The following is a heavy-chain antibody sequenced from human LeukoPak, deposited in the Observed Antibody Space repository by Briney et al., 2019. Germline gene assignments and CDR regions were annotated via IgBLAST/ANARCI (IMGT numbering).Heavy chain of an antibody. D-gene: IGHD5-18*01. Sequence: GGSLRLSCAVSGFTFSSYSMNWVRQAPGKGLEWISYIGKSGSSISYADSVKGRFTISTDNAKSSLYLQMNSLGAEDTAVYYCARDYGYGFDYWGQGTLVTVSS. CDR3: ARDYGYGFDY. CDR2: IGKSGSSI. CDR1: GFTFSSYS. J-gene: IGHJ4*02. V-gene: IGHV3-48*01.